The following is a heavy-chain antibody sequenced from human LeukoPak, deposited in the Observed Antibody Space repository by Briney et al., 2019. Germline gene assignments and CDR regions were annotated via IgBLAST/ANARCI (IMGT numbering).Heavy chain of an antibody. J-gene: IGHJ5*02. V-gene: IGHV4-39*01. CDR1: GGSISSGDYY. Sequence: SETLSLTCTVSGGSISSGDYYWSWIRQPPGKGLEWIGYIYYSGSTYYNPSLKSRVTISVDTSKNQFSLKLSSVTAADTAVYYCARHPLAEYYDFWSGYYSTWFDPWGQGTLVTVSS. D-gene: IGHD3-3*01. CDR2: IYYSGST. CDR3: ARHPLAEYYDFWSGYYSTWFDP.